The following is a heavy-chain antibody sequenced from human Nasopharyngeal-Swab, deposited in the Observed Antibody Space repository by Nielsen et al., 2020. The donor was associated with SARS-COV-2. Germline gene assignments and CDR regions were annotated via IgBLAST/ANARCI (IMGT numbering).Heavy chain of an antibody. Sequence: SVKVSCKASGYNFTSYSINWVRQAPGQGLEWMGGIIPIFGTANYAQKFQGRVTITADKSTSTAYMELSSLRSEDTAVYYCARSRKDGYNYSPDYWGQGTLVTVSS. D-gene: IGHD5-24*01. CDR3: ARSRKDGYNYSPDY. V-gene: IGHV1-69*06. CDR2: IIPIFGTA. J-gene: IGHJ4*02. CDR1: GYNFTSYS.